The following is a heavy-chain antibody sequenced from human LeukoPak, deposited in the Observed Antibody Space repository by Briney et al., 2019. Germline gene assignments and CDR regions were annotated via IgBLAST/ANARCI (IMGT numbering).Heavy chain of an antibody. CDR1: GDSVSSSSDV. CDR3: ARSELGSGYYLLRTIAY. V-gene: IGHV6-1*01. D-gene: IGHD3-22*01. CDR2: KYYRSKWYN. J-gene: IGHJ4*02. Sequence: SQTVSLTCAISGDSVSSSSDVWNWIRQSPSRGLEWLGRKYYRSKWYNDDAVSVKSQITINPDTSKNQFSLQLNSVTPEDTAVYYCARSELGSGYYLLRTIAYWGQGTLATASS.